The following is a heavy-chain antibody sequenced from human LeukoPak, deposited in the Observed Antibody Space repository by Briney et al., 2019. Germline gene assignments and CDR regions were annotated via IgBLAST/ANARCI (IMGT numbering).Heavy chain of an antibody. Sequence: GESLKISCKGSGYSFTSYWIGWVRQMPGKGLEWMGIIYPGDSHTRYSPSFQGQVTISADKTISTAYLQWSSLKASDTAMYYCARHGRRSITIFGVVYGDYWGKGTLVTVSS. D-gene: IGHD3-3*01. J-gene: IGHJ4*02. V-gene: IGHV5-51*01. CDR2: IYPGDSHT. CDR3: ARHGRRSITIFGVVYGDY. CDR1: GYSFTSYW.